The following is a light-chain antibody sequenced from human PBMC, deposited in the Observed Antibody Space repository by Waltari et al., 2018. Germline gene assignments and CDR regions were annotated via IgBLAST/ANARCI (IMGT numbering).Light chain of an antibody. CDR3: QQRSNWPFT. CDR1: QSVSSD. Sequence: EIVLTQSPATLHLSPGERATLSCRASQSVSSDLAWFLQKPGQAPRLLIYDASDRATGIPARFSGSGSGTDFTLTISSLEPEDFAVYYCQQRSNWPFTFGGGTKVEIK. CDR2: DAS. J-gene: IGKJ4*01. V-gene: IGKV3-11*01.